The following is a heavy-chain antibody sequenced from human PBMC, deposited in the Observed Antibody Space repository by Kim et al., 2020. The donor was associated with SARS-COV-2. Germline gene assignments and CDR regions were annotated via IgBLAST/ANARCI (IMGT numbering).Heavy chain of an antibody. V-gene: IGHV4-39*06. Sequence: SDPSRKSRVTISVDTSKNQFVLKLSSVTAADTAVYYCARDRALAAAGTDYWGQGTLVTVSS. J-gene: IGHJ4*02. CDR3: ARDRALAAAGTDY. D-gene: IGHD6-13*01.